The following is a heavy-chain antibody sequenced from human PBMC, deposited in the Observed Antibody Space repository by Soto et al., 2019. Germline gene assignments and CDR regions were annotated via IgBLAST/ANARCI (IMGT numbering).Heavy chain of an antibody. CDR2: ISAYNGNT. J-gene: IGHJ5*02. V-gene: IGHV1-18*01. D-gene: IGHD1-7*01. CDR3: ARDEGYKWNYGGSWFDP. CDR1: GYTFTSYG. Sequence: QVQLVQSGAEVKKPGASVKISCKASGYTFTSYGISWVRQAPGQGLEWMGWISAYNGNTNYAQKLQGRVTMTTDTSTSTAYMELRSLRSDDTAVYYCARDEGYKWNYGGSWFDPWGQGTLVTVSS.